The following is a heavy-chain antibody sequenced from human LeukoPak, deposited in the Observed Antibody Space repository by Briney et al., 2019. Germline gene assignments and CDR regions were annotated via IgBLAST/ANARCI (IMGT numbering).Heavy chain of an antibody. D-gene: IGHD6-19*01. CDR3: AESMVKEWLYSFDY. CDR2: ISGSGGST. V-gene: IGHV3-23*01. J-gene: IGHJ4*02. Sequence: GGSLRLSCAASGFTFSSYAMSWVRQAPGKGLEWVSAISGSGGSTYYADSVKGRFTISRDNSKNTLYLQMNSLRAEDTAVYYCAESMVKEWLYSFDYWGQGTLVTVSS. CDR1: GFTFSSYA.